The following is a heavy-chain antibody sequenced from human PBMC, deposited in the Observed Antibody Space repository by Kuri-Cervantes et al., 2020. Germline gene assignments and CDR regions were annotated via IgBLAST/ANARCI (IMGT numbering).Heavy chain of an antibody. CDR3: ARRRYGDYDDWYFDL. V-gene: IGHV4-34*01. Sequence: ESLKISWAVYGGSFSGYYWSWIRQPPGKGLEWIGEINHSGSTNQNPSLKSRVTISVDTSKNQFSLKLSSVTAADTAVCYCARRRYGDYDDWYFDLWGRGTLVTVSS. CDR2: INHSGST. J-gene: IGHJ2*01. D-gene: IGHD4-17*01. CDR1: GGSFSGYY.